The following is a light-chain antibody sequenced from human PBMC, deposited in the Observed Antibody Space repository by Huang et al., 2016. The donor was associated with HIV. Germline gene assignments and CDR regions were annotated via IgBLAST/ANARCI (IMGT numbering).Light chain of an antibody. V-gene: IGKV1-39*01. Sequence: DIQITQSPSSLSASVGDRVTITCRTSQSVGNTLNWYQQKPGKAPELLIYASSLQACVASRFSVSGSGTDFTLIISSLQPEYFATYYCQQSYISPLTFGQGTKVDLK. CDR3: QQSYISPLT. J-gene: IGKJ1*01. CDR1: QSVGNT. CDR2: AS.